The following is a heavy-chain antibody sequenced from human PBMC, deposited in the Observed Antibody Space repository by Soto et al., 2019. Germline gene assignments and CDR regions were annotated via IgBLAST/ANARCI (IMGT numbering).Heavy chain of an antibody. D-gene: IGHD5-12*01. CDR1: GFTFSSYS. Sequence: EVQLVESGGGLVQPGGSLRVSCAASGFTFSSYSMNWVRQAPGKGLEWLSYISDSSGTIYYAAPVKGRFIISRDNAKNSLYLQMNSLRDDDTAVYYCARGGVATIFGDSWGQGTLVTVSS. CDR3: ARGGVATIFGDS. CDR2: ISDSSGTI. J-gene: IGHJ4*02. V-gene: IGHV3-48*02.